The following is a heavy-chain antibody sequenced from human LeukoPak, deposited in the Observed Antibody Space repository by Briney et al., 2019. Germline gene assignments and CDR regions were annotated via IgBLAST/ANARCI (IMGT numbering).Heavy chain of an antibody. CDR1: GGSISSYY. CDR2: IYYSGST. D-gene: IGHD3-10*01. J-gene: IGHJ4*02. V-gene: IGHV4-59*01. CDR3: ARGRYYYGSGSYSFDY. Sequence: SETLSLTCTVSGGSISSYYWSWVRQPPGKGLEWVGYIYYSGSTNYNPSLKSRVTISVDTSKNQFSLKLSSVTAADTAVYYCARGRYYYGSGSYSFDYWGQGTLVTVSS.